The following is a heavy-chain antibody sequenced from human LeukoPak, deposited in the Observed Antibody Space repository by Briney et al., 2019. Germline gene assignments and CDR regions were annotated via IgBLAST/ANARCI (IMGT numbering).Heavy chain of an antibody. CDR3: ARDQVSSGWYGGGIDY. D-gene: IGHD6-19*01. CDR1: GFTFSSYW. V-gene: IGHV3-74*01. J-gene: IGHJ4*02. Sequence: GGSLRLSCAAPGFTFSSYWMHWVRQAPGKGLVWVSRINSDGSSTSYADSVKGRFTISRDNAKNTLYLQMNSLRAEDTAVYYCARDQVSSGWYGGGIDYWGQGTLVTVSS. CDR2: INSDGSST.